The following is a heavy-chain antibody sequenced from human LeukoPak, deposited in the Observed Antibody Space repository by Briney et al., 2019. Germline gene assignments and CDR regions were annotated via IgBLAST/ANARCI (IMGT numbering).Heavy chain of an antibody. CDR3: AGVGKSYSSGWYSGY. CDR1: GYTFTGYD. D-gene: IGHD6-19*01. CDR2: ISAYNGNT. Sequence: ASVKVSCKASGYTFTGYDISWVRQAPGQGLEWMGWISAYNGNTNYAQKLQGRVTMTTDTSTSTAYMELRSLRSDDTAVYYCAGVGKSYSSGWYSGYWGQGTLVTVSS. V-gene: IGHV1-18*01. J-gene: IGHJ4*02.